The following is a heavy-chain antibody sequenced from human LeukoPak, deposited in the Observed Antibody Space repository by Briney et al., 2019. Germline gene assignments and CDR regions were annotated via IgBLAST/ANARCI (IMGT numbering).Heavy chain of an antibody. J-gene: IGHJ3*02. CDR1: GYSFTSYW. D-gene: IGHD2-2*01. CDR3: ARQHCSSTSCYLDAFDI. Sequence: PWESLKISCKGSGYSFTSYWIGWVRQMPGKGLEWMGIIYPGDSDTRYSPSFQGQATIASDKSISTAYLQWSSLKASDTAMYYCARQHCSSTSCYLDAFDIWGQGTMVTVSS. CDR2: IYPGDSDT. V-gene: IGHV5-51*01.